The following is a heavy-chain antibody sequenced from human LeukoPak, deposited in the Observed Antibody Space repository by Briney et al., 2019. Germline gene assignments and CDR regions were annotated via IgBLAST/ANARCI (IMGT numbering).Heavy chain of an antibody. V-gene: IGHV4-34*01. CDR3: TRGNRGDNWNDPVIGFDI. Sequence: PGGSLRLSCAASGFDFGAYEMNWVRQPPGKGLEWIGEINHSGSTNYNPSLKRRVTISIDTSKNQFSLKLRFVTAADTAVYYCTRGNRGDNWNDPVIGFDIWGQGTMVTVSS. CDR1: GFDFGAYE. CDR2: INHSGST. J-gene: IGHJ3*02. D-gene: IGHD1-1*01.